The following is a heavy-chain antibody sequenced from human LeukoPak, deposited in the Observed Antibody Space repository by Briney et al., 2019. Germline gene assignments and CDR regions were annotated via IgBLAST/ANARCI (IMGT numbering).Heavy chain of an antibody. CDR3: ARADDSYDSSGYCLDY. Sequence: GGSVKVSCKASGYTFTGYYMHWVRQAPGQGVEWMGWINPNSGGTNYAQKCQGRVTMTRDTSISTAYMELSRLRSDDTAVYYCARADDSYDSSGYCLDYWGQGTLVTVSS. CDR2: INPNSGGT. CDR1: GYTFTGYY. D-gene: IGHD3-22*01. V-gene: IGHV1-2*02. J-gene: IGHJ4*02.